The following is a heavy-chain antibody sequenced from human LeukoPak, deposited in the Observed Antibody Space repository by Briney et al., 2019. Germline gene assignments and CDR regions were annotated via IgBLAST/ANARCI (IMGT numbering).Heavy chain of an antibody. CDR3: ARGPQGGYSYGPPPSY. D-gene: IGHD5-18*01. Sequence: SETLSLTCAVYGGSFSGYYWSWIRQPPGKGLEWIGEINHSGSTNYNPSLKSRVTISVDTSKNQFSPKLSSVTAADTAVYYCARGPQGGYSYGPPPSYWGQGTLVTVSS. CDR1: GGSFSGYY. V-gene: IGHV4-34*01. J-gene: IGHJ4*02. CDR2: INHSGST.